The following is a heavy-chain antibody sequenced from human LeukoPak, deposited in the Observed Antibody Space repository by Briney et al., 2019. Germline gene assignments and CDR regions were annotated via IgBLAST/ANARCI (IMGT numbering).Heavy chain of an antibody. V-gene: IGHV3-23*01. D-gene: IGHD3-3*02. Sequence: GGSLRLSCAASGFTFSSYAMSWVRQAPGKGLEWVSIIYRGGDTYYSDSVTGRFTISRDNSKNTLYLQMNSLKAEDTAVYYCTKVASYAFDTWGQGTVVTVSS. J-gene: IGHJ3*02. CDR1: GFTFSSYA. CDR3: TKVASYAFDT. CDR2: IIYRGGDT.